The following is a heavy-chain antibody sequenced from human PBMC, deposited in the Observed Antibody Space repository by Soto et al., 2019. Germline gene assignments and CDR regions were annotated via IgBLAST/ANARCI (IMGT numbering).Heavy chain of an antibody. V-gene: IGHV4-59*08. CDR2: IYYSGST. CDR1: GGSISSYY. J-gene: IGHJ5*02. CDR3: ARYYDILHWFDP. Sequence: ILSLTCTVSGGSISSYYWSWIRQPPGKGLEWIGYIYYSGSTNYNPSLKSRVTISVDTSKNQFSLKLSSVTAADTAVYYCARYYDILHWFDPWGQGTLVTVSS. D-gene: IGHD3-9*01.